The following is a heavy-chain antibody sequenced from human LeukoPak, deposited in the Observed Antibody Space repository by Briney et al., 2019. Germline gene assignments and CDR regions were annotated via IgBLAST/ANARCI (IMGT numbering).Heavy chain of an antibody. V-gene: IGHV4-4*07. J-gene: IGHJ3*02. D-gene: IGHD2-15*01. CDR3: ARDAGVVVPHANAFDI. CDR1: GGSISSYY. Sequence: PSETLSLTCSVSGGSISSYYWSWIRQPAGKGLEWIGRIYISGSTNYNPSLKSRVTISVDTSKNQFSLKLTSVTAADTAVYCCARDAGVVVPHANAFDIWGQGTMVTVSS. CDR2: IYISGST.